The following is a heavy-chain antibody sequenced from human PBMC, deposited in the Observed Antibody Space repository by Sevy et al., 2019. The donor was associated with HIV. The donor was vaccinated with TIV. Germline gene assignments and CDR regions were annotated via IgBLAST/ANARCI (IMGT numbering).Heavy chain of an antibody. D-gene: IGHD2-21*02. V-gene: IGHV3-23*01. CDR3: ARESGSDWYLDY. CDR1: GFTFSTYA. Sequence: GGSLRLSCAASGFTFSTYAMSWVRQAPGKGLEWVSVISGSGGDTYYAGSVKGRFTISRDNSENTLYLQINSLRAEDTAIYYCARESGSDWYLDYWGQGTLVTVSS. J-gene: IGHJ4*02. CDR2: ISGSGGDT.